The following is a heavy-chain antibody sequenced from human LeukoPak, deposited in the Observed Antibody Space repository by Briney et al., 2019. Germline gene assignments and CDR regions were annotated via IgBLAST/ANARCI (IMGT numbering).Heavy chain of an antibody. J-gene: IGHJ4*02. CDR1: GFTFSSYA. Sequence: GGSLRLSCSASGFTFSSYAMHWVRQAPGKGPEYVSAISSNGGSTYYADSVKGRFTISRDNSKNTLYLQMSSLRAEDTAVYYCAKVREVDIVVVVAARYYYFDYWSQGTLVTVSS. V-gene: IGHV3-64D*06. D-gene: IGHD2-15*01. CDR3: AKVREVDIVVVVAARYYYFDY. CDR2: ISSNGGST.